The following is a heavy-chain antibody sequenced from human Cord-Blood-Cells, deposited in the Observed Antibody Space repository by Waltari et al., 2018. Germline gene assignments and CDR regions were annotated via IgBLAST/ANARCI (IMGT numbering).Heavy chain of an antibody. Sequence: QVQLVQSGAEVKKPGASVKVSCKASGYTFTGYYMHWVRQAPGQGLEWRGWVNPNSGGTNYEPKFQGWVTMTRDTPISTAYMELSRLRSDDTAVYYCARAQSPYSSSWYFDYWGQGTLVTVSS. D-gene: IGHD6-13*01. CDR1: GYTFTGYY. V-gene: IGHV1-2*04. CDR2: VNPNSGGT. J-gene: IGHJ4*02. CDR3: ARAQSPYSSSWYFDY.